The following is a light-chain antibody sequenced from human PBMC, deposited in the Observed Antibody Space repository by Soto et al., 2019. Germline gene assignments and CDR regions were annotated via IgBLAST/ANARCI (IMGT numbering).Light chain of an antibody. V-gene: IGKV1-39*01. Sequence: DIQMTQSPSSLFESVGDRVTITCRASQSISSYLNWYQQKPGKAPKLLIYAASSLQSGVPSRFSGSGSGTDFTLTISRLQPEDFATYYCQQSYSTPWTFGQGTKVEIK. J-gene: IGKJ1*01. CDR1: QSISSY. CDR2: AAS. CDR3: QQSYSTPWT.